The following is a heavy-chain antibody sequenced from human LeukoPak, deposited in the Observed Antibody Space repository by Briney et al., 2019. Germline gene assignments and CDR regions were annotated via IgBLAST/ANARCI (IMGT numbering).Heavy chain of an antibody. CDR3: AKSASYSYDAFDI. CDR1: GFTFDDYA. CDR2: ISWNSGSI. J-gene: IGHJ3*02. V-gene: IGHV3-9*01. D-gene: IGHD1-26*01. Sequence: PGRSLRLSCAASGFTFDDYAMHWVRQAPGKGLEWVSGISWNSGSIGYADSVKGRFTISRDNAKNSLYLQMNSLRVEDTALYYCAKSASYSYDAFDIWGQGTMATVSS.